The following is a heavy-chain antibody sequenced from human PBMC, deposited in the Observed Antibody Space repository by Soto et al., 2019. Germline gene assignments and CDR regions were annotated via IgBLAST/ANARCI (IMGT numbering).Heavy chain of an antibody. Sequence: GGSLRLSCAASGFTFSSYGMHWVRQAPGKGLEWVAVISYDGSNKYYADSVKGRFTISRDNSKNTLYLQMNSLRAEDTAVYYCAKVSEQQLDPLLDAFDIWGQGTMVTVSS. J-gene: IGHJ3*02. V-gene: IGHV3-30*18. D-gene: IGHD6-13*01. CDR1: GFTFSSYG. CDR3: AKVSEQQLDPLLDAFDI. CDR2: ISYDGSNK.